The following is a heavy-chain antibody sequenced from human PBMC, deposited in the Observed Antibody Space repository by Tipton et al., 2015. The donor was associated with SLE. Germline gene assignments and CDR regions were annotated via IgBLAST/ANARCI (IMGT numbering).Heavy chain of an antibody. CDR2: ISSGSTTK. V-gene: IGHV3-48*02. CDR1: GFSFSDYD. D-gene: IGHD2-15*01. CDR3: ARGYSGYMDV. Sequence: GSLRLSCVASGFSFSDYDMNWVRQAPGRGLEWVSHISSGSTTKYYADSLQGRFTISRDNVQNSLYLQVRSLRDEDTAVYYCARGYSGYMDVWGKGTTVTVSS. J-gene: IGHJ6*03.